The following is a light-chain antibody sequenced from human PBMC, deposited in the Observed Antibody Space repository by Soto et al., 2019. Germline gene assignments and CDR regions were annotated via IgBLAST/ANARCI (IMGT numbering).Light chain of an antibody. J-gene: IGKJ1*01. Sequence: EIVLTQSPAPLSLSPGERATLSCRASQSVSNYLAWYQQRPGQAPRLLIYDASTRATGIPARFSGSGSGTDFTLTISSLHSEDSAVYDCQHYNHWLWTFGQGTKVEIK. CDR3: QHYNHWLWT. V-gene: IGKV3-15*01. CDR1: QSVSNY. CDR2: DAS.